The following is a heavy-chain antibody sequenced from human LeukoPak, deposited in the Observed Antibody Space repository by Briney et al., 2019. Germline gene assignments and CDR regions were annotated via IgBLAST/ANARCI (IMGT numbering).Heavy chain of an antibody. D-gene: IGHD1-26*01. CDR1: GGSISSGGYS. Sequence: KSSETLSLTCAVSGGSISSGGYSWSWIRQPPGKGLEWIGYIYHSGSTYYNPSLKSRVTISVDRSKNQFSLKLSSVTAADTAVYHCARGLGELTDYWGQGTLVTVSS. V-gene: IGHV4-30-2*01. CDR3: ARGLGELTDY. CDR2: IYHSGST. J-gene: IGHJ4*02.